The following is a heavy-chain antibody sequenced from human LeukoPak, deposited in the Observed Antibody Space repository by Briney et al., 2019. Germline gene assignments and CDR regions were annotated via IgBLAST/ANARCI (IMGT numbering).Heavy chain of an antibody. J-gene: IGHJ4*02. CDR2: IYYTGST. CDR1: GGSISSYY. V-gene: IGHV4-59*08. D-gene: IGHD6-6*01. Sequence: SETLSLTCTVSGGSISSYYWSWIRQPPGKGLEWIGYIYYTGSTNYNPSLKSRVTMFVDMSKNQFFLRLSSVTAADTAVYYCARHRAYSSSSPFDYWGQGTLVTVSS. CDR3: ARHRAYSSSSPFDY.